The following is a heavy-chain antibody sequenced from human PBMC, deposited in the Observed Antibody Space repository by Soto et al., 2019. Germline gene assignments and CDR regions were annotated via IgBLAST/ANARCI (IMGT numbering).Heavy chain of an antibody. CDR2: IIAILGNT. CDR3: ARDGLVEGVLMNAFDI. CDR1: GGTFSSYS. Sequence: ASVKVSCKASGGTFSSYSISWVRQAPGQGLEWMGRIIAILGNTNYAQKLQGRVTMTTDTSTSTAYMELRSLRSDDTAVYYCARDGLVEGVLMNAFDIWGQGTMVTVSS. D-gene: IGHD2-8*01. V-gene: IGHV1-18*01. J-gene: IGHJ3*02.